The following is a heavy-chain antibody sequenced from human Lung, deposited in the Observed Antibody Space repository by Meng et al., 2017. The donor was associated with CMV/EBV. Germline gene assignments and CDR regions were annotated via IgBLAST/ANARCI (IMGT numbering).Heavy chain of an antibody. CDR1: GGTFGSYT. D-gene: IGHD6-13*01. CDR3: ARLLAGTGTDS. Sequence: SVKVSCKASGGTFGSYTISWVRQAPGQGPEWMGRIIPILGIANYAQKFQGRVTMTADKSTNTVYMELSSLRSEDTATYYCARLLAGTGTDSWGEGTLVTVSS. V-gene: IGHV1-69*02. J-gene: IGHJ4*02. CDR2: IIPILGIA.